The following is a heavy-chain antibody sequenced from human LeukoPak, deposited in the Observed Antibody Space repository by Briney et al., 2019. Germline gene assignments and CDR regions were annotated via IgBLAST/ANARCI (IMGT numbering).Heavy chain of an antibody. CDR1: GFTFSSFA. CDR2: ISGGGANT. J-gene: IGHJ4*02. D-gene: IGHD6-19*01. CDR3: AKRITVAVGYYFDS. V-gene: IGHV3-23*01. Sequence: GGSLRLTCVGSGFTFSSFAMSWVRQAPGKGLEWVSSISGGGANTYYADSVKGRFTISRDDSKNMQFLQMNSLRPEDTAVYFCAKRITVAVGYYFDSWGQGTLVTVSS.